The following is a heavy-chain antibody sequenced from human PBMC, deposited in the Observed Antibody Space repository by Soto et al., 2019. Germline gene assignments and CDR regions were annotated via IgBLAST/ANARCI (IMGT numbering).Heavy chain of an antibody. D-gene: IGHD5-12*01. CDR2: IYYTGST. J-gene: IGHJ4*02. V-gene: IGHV4-59*01. CDR3: VGGYPRDGYKRGVFDS. Sequence: SETLSLTCAVSDDSIRSYYWSWIRQPPGKGLEYIGYIYYTGSTNYNPSLKSRVALSVDTSKKQFSLKLSSVTAADTAVYYCVGGYPRDGYKRGVFDSWGQGTLVTVSS. CDR1: DDSIRSYY.